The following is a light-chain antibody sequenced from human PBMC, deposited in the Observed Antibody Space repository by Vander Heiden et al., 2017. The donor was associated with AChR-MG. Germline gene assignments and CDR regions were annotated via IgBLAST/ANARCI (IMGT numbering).Light chain of an antibody. CDR3: QQRSNWPWT. Sequence: EIVLTQSPATLSLSPGERATLSCRASQSVSSYLAWYQQKPGQAPRLLIYDASNRATGIPARFSGSGSGTDFTLTISSLEPEDFAVYYCQQRSNWPWTVSQGTKVEIK. CDR1: QSVSSY. J-gene: IGKJ1*01. CDR2: DAS. V-gene: IGKV3-11*01.